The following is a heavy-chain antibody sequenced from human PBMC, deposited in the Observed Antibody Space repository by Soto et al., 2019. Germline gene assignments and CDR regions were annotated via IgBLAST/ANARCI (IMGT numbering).Heavy chain of an antibody. J-gene: IGHJ6*02. D-gene: IGHD2-2*01. V-gene: IGHV3-7*05. CDR2: IKQDGSEK. CDR1: GFTVSSYW. Sequence: GGSLRLSCAASGFTVSSYWMSWVRQAPGKGLEWVANIKQDGSEKYYVDSVKGRFTISRDNAKNSLYLQMNSLRAEDTAVYYCARDRVGVVPAAMGLYYYYGMDVWGQGTTVTVSS. CDR3: ARDRVGVVPAAMGLYYYYGMDV.